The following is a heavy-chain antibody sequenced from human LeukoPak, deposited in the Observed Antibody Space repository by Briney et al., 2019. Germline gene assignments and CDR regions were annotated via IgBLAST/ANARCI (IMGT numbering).Heavy chain of an antibody. J-gene: IGHJ6*02. D-gene: IGHD3-22*01. CDR1: GGSISSYY. CDR2: IYYSGST. V-gene: IGHV4-59*12. Sequence: SETLSLTCTVSGGSISSYYWSWIRQPPGKGLEWIGYIYYSGSTNYNPSLKSRVTISVDTSKNQFSLKLSSVTAADTAVYYCAREGDSSGYVDPPYSPLYYYGMDVWGQGTTVTVSS. CDR3: AREGDSSGYVDPPYSPLYYYGMDV.